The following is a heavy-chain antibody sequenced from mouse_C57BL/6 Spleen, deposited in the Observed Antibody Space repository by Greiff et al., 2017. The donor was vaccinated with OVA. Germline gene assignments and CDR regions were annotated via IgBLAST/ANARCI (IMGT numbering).Heavy chain of an antibody. D-gene: IGHD1-1*01. Sequence: QVQLQQPGAELVKPGASVKVSCKASGYTFTSYWMHWVKQRPGQGLEWIGRIHPSDSDTNYNQKFKGKATLTVDKSSSTAYMQLSSLTSEESAVYYGAMGRNTVEQFAYWGKGTLVTVSA. V-gene: IGHV1-74*01. J-gene: IGHJ3*01. CDR1: GYTFTSYW. CDR3: AMGRNTVEQFAY. CDR2: IHPSDSDT.